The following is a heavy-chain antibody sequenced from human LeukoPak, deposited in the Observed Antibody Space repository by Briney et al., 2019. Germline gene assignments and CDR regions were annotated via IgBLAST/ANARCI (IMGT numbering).Heavy chain of an antibody. CDR3: AREAGSFDY. CDR1: GYTFTNNY. D-gene: IGHD2-15*01. J-gene: IGHJ4*02. CDR2: IHPGDGGT. V-gene: IGHV1-46*01. Sequence: GASVKVSCKASGYTFTNNYMHWVRQAPGQGLEWMGIIHPGDGGTTYAQKFQSRLTMTRDTSTSTVYMELNSLRSEDTAVYYCAREAGSFDYWGQGTLVTVSS.